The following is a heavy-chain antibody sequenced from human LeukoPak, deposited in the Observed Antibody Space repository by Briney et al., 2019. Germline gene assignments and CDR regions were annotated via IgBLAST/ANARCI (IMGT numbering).Heavy chain of an antibody. V-gene: IGHV4-38-2*01. CDR3: ARRYSNSYFDY. Sequence: SETLSLTCAVSGYSISSGYYWGWIRQPPGKGLEWIGNLYESGVAYYNASLKSRVTISVDTSKNHFSLKLNSGTAADTAVYYCARRYSNSYFDYWGQGTLVTVSS. D-gene: IGHD4-11*01. CDR1: GYSISSGYY. CDR2: LYESGVA. J-gene: IGHJ4*02.